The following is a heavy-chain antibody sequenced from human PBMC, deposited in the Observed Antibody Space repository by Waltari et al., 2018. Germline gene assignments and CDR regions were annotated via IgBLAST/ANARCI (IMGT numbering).Heavy chain of an antibody. CDR3: VKGGWGFGAFYEQH. V-gene: IGHV3-48*03. D-gene: IGHD3-10*01. Sequence: DVQLVEVGGGLVQPGRSLRLSCAASGFTFRDYEVNWVCQAPGKGLEWFSYMTNSGSTKFYADSVKGRFTISRDNARKSLYLQMGRLRPEDTALYYCVKGGWGFGAFYEQHWGQGIQVTVSS. CDR2: MTNSGSTK. CDR1: GFTFRDYE. J-gene: IGHJ4*02.